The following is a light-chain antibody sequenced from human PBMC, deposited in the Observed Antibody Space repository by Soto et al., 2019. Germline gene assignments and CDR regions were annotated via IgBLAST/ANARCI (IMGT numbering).Light chain of an antibody. J-gene: IGKJ1*01. CDR2: GAS. CDR1: QSVSSSY. Sequence: EIALTQSPGTLSLSPGERATLSCRASQSVSSSYLAWYQQKPGQAPRLLIYGASSSATGIPDRFSRSGSGTDFTLTISRLESEDFAVYYWQQYGSSPQTFGQGTKVEIK. V-gene: IGKV3-20*01. CDR3: QQYGSSPQT.